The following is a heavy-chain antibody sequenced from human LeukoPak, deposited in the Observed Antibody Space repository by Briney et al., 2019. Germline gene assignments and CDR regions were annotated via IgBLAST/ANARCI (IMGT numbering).Heavy chain of an antibody. D-gene: IGHD1-26*01. CDR1: GGSFSGFY. CDR2: INHSGST. V-gene: IGHV4-34*01. Sequence: SETLSLTCAVYGGSFSGFYWSWIRQPPGKGLEWIGEINHSGSTNYNPSLKSRVTISVDTSKNQFSLKLSSVTAADTAVYYCARSEWELLPFDYWGQGTLVTVSS. CDR3: ARSEWELLPFDY. J-gene: IGHJ4*02.